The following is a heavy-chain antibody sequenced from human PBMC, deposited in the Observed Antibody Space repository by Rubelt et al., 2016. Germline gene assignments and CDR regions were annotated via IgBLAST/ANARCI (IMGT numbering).Heavy chain of an antibody. J-gene: IGHJ2*01. CDR3: ARSKDTAMVTDADWYFDL. D-gene: IGHD5-18*01. V-gene: IGHV1-3*01. Sequence: QVQLVQSGAEVKKPGASVKVSCKASGYTFTSYAMHWVRQAPGQRLEWMGWINAGNGNTKYSQKFQGRGTMTRDTSASTAYMELSSLRSEDTAVYYCARSKDTAMVTDADWYFDLWGRGTLVTVSS. CDR1: GYTFTSYA. CDR2: INAGNGNT.